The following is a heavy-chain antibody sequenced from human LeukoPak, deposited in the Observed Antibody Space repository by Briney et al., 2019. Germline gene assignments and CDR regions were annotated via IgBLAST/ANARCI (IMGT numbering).Heavy chain of an antibody. D-gene: IGHD3-22*01. V-gene: IGHV4-59*01. CDR3: ARVGYDSSGYLYGMDV. J-gene: IGHJ6*02. CDR1: GGSISSYY. Sequence: PPETLSLTCTVSGGSISSYYWSWIRQPPGKGLEWIGYIYYSGSTNYNPSLKSRVTISVDTSKNQFSLKLSSVAAADTAVYYCARVGYDSSGYLYGMDVWGQGTTVTVSS. CDR2: IYYSGST.